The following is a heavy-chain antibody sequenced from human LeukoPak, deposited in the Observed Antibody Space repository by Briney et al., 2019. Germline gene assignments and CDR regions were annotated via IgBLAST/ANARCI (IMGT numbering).Heavy chain of an antibody. V-gene: IGHV4-34*01. CDR1: GGSFSDYY. J-gene: IGHJ6*03. D-gene: IGHD5-12*01. CDR2: INHSGST. CDR3: ANIGRLNYYYMDV. Sequence: PSETLSLTCAVYGGSFSDYYWNWIRQPPGKGLEWIGEINHSGSTNYNPSLKSRVTISVDTSKNQFSLKLSSVTAADTAVYYCANIGRLNYYYMDVWGKGTTVTVSS.